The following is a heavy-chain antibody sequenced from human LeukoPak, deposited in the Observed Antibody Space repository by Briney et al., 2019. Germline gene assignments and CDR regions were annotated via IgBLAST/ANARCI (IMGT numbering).Heavy chain of an antibody. D-gene: IGHD1-26*01. CDR1: GGSISSYY. Sequence: SETLSLTCTVSGGSISSYYWSWIRQPPGKGLEWIGYIYYSGSTNYNPSLKSRVTISVDTSKNQFSLKLSSGTAADTAVYYCAREDGSSPFDYWGQGTLVTGSS. V-gene: IGHV4-59*01. J-gene: IGHJ4*02. CDR3: AREDGSSPFDY. CDR2: IYYSGST.